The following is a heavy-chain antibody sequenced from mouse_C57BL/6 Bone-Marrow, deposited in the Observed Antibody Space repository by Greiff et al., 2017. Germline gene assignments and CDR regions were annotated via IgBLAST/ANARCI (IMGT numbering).Heavy chain of an antibody. Sequence: EVQGVESGGGLVKPGGSLKLSCAASGFTFSSYAMSWVRQTPEERLEWVATISAGGSYTYYPDNVKGRFTISRDNAKNNRYLQMSHLKSEDTAMYYCAREPIYYGYSDYWGQGTTRTVAA. CDR2: ISAGGSYT. CDR3: AREPIYYGYSDY. V-gene: IGHV5-4*01. CDR1: GFTFSSYA. J-gene: IGHJ2*01. D-gene: IGHD2-1*01.